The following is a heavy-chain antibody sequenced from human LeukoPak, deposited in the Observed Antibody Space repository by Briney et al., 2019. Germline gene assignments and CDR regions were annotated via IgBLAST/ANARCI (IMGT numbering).Heavy chain of an antibody. CDR2: IYYSGST. J-gene: IGHJ6*02. D-gene: IGHD3-9*01. CDR1: GGSVSSGSYY. V-gene: IGHV4-61*01. Sequence: PSETLSLTCTVSGGSVSSGSYYWSWIRQPPGKGLEWIGYIYYSGSTNYNPSLKSRVTISVDTSKNQFSLKLSSVTAADTAVYYCARDDIRYFDWLSPSDYYYGMDVWGQGTTVTVSS. CDR3: ARDDIRYFDWLSPSDYYYGMDV.